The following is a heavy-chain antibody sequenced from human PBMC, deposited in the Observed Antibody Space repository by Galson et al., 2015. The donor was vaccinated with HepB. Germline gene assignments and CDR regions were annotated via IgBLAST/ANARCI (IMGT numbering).Heavy chain of an antibody. Sequence: SVKVSCKASGYTFSSYAISWVRQAPGQGLEWMGGIIPIFGTANYAQKFQGRVTITADKSTSTAYMELSSLRSEDTAVYYCAGAWVIVVVPAAMPEEYYYYYGMDVWGQGTTVTVSS. V-gene: IGHV1-69*06. J-gene: IGHJ6*02. CDR2: IIPIFGTA. CDR1: GYTFSSYA. CDR3: AGAWVIVVVPAAMPEEYYYYYGMDV. D-gene: IGHD2-2*01.